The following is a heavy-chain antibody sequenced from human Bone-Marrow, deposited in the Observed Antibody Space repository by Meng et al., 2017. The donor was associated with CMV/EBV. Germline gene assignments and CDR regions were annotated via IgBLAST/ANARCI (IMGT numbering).Heavy chain of an antibody. D-gene: IGHD2-2*01. CDR1: GYTFATSG. V-gene: IGHV1-18*01. CDR3: ARVSCSSTSCYGPLYYYYGMDV. CDR2: ISAYNGDT. J-gene: IGHJ6*02. Sequence: ASVKVSCKASGYTFATSGISWVRQAPGQGLEWMGWISAYNGDTNYAQKLQGRVTMTTDTSTSTAHMELRSLRSDDTAVYYCARVSCSSTSCYGPLYYYYGMDVWGQGTTVAVSS.